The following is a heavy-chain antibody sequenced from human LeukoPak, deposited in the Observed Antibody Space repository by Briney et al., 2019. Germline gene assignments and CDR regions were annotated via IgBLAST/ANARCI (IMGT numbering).Heavy chain of an antibody. V-gene: IGHV3-13*04. Sequence: GGSLRLSCAASGFTFSNYDMHWVRQATGKGLEWVSGIGSAGDTNYPGSVKGRFTISRENAKNALYLQMNSLRAGDTAVYYCARGVPGGLDYWGQGTLVTVSS. CDR3: ARGVPGGLDY. J-gene: IGHJ4*02. CDR1: GFTFSNYD. CDR2: IGSAGDT. D-gene: IGHD3-10*01.